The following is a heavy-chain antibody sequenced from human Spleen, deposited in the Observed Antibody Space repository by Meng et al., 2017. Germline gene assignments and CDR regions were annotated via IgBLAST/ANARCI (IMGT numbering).Heavy chain of an antibody. CDR1: GGSISSIDW. Sequence: QLRGSGAGLGKPSGTLSRTCVVSGGSISSIDWWSWVRQPPGKGLEWIGEIYHGGDTNYNPSLKSRVTIAIDKSKNQFSLKLSSVTAADTAVYYCASWIYSCGWQWGQGALVTVSS. J-gene: IGHJ4*02. V-gene: IGHV4/OR15-8*02. CDR3: ASWIYSCGWQ. CDR2: IYHGGDT. D-gene: IGHD6-19*01.